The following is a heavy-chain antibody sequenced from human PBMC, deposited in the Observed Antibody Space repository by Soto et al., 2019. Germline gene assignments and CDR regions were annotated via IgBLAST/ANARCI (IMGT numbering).Heavy chain of an antibody. CDR2: INPLGGST. V-gene: IGHV1-46*01. J-gene: IGHJ4*02. CDR1: GYTFTSYY. CDR3: ARGTWDSSGWYTFPFDY. Sequence: ASVKVSCKASGYTFTSYYIHWVRQAPGQGLEWMGIINPLGGSTAYAQKFQGRVTLTRDTSTNTVSMELSSLRSEDTAVYYCARGTWDSSGWYTFPFDYWGQGTVVTVPQ. D-gene: IGHD6-19*01.